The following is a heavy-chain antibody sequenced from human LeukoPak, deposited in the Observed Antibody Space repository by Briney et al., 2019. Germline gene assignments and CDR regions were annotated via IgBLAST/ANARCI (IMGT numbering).Heavy chain of an antibody. CDR3: ARDAGTAWGYYYYFYGMDV. V-gene: IGHV3-11*01. CDR1: GFIFSDHY. CDR2: ISSSGGTI. Sequence: PGGSLRLSCAASGFIFSDHYMSWVRQAPGKGLEWVSYISSSGGTIYYADSVKGRFTISRDNAKNSLYLQMNSLRAEDTAVYYCARDAGTAWGYYYYFYGMDVLGQGTTVTVSS. J-gene: IGHJ6*02. D-gene: IGHD1-7*01.